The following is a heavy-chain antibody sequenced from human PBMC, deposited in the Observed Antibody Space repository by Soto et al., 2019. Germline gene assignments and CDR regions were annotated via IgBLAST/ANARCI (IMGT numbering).Heavy chain of an antibody. V-gene: IGHV4-59*01. D-gene: IGHD3-3*02. CDR3: ARMGRRGILGY. J-gene: IGHJ4*02. CDR2: IYYSGST. Sequence: SETLSLTCTVSGGSISSYYWSWIRQPPGKGLEWIGYIYYSGSTNYNPSLKSRVTISVDTSKNQFSLKLSSVTAADTAVYYCARMGRRGILGYWGQGTLVTVSS. CDR1: GGSISSYY.